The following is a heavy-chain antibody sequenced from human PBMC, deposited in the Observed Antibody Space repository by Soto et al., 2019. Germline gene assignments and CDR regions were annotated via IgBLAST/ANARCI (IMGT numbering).Heavy chain of an antibody. Sequence: PSETLSLTYTVSGGCISSSSYYWGWIRQPPGKGLEWIGSIYYSGSTYYNPSLKSRVTISVDTSKNQFSLKLSSVTAADTAVYYCACRALVREPYYMDVWGKGTTVTVSS. J-gene: IGHJ6*03. V-gene: IGHV4-39*01. CDR1: GGCISSSSYY. CDR3: ACRALVREPYYMDV. D-gene: IGHD3-10*01. CDR2: IYYSGST.